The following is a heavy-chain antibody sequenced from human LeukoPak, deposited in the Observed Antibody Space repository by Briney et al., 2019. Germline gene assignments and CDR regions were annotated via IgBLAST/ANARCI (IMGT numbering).Heavy chain of an antibody. CDR1: GGSISSYY. D-gene: IGHD4-17*01. Sequence: PSETLSLTCTVSGGSISSYYWSWIRQPPGKGLEWIGYIYYSGSTNYNPPLKSRVTISVDTSKNQFSLKLSSVTAADTAVYYCARGPTLTTDYWGQGTLVTVSS. J-gene: IGHJ4*02. V-gene: IGHV4-59*01. CDR2: IYYSGST. CDR3: ARGPTLTTDY.